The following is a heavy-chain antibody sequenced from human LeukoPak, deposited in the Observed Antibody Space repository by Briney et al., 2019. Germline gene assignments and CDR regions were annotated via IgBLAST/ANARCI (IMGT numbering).Heavy chain of an antibody. CDR2: INHIGST. Sequence: SETLSLTCAVYGGSFSDYYWSWIRQSPGRGLEWIGEINHIGSTNFNPSLKSRVIISLDTSKNQFSLRLTSVTAADTAVYYCARNRVVGAPNFDYWGQGTLVTVFS. CDR1: GGSFSDYY. D-gene: IGHD1-26*01. J-gene: IGHJ4*02. CDR3: ARNRVVGAPNFDY. V-gene: IGHV4-34*01.